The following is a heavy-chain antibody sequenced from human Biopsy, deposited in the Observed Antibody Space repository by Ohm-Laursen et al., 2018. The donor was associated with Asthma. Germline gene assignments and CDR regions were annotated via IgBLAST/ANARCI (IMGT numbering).Heavy chain of an antibody. CDR2: IHHSGTT. CDR1: GGSITSYY. V-gene: IGHV4-59*01. D-gene: IGHD4-23*01. CDR3: ARTSQRATVVHFDY. J-gene: IGHJ4*02. Sequence: TLSLTCAVSGGSITSYYWSWIRQPPGKALEWLGYIHHSGTTNYNPSLKSRVTISVDTSKNQFSLKLTSVTAADTAVYYCARTSQRATVVHFDYWGQGTLVTVSS.